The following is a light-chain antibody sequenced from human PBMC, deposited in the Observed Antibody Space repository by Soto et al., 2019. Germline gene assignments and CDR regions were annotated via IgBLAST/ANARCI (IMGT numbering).Light chain of an antibody. J-gene: IGKJ1*01. V-gene: IGKV1-39*01. Sequence: DIQMTQSPSSLSASVGDRVTITCRASQSISTYLNWYQQKPGKAPKLQIYAASTLHSGVPSRFSGSGSWTALALTISSLQTEDFATYYCQQSYSTRPTFGQGTKVEIK. CDR1: QSISTY. CDR2: AAS. CDR3: QQSYSTRPT.